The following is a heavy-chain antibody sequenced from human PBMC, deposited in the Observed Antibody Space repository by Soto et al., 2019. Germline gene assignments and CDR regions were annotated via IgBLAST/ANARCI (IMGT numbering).Heavy chain of an antibody. CDR3: ARSEEDSDYYYYGMDV. Sequence: PSQTLSVTCVGSGDTVSSNSVAWNWVRQSPSRGLEWLGRTYYRSRWYSDYAVSVRSRIDINADTSKNQVSLQLNSVTPEDTAVYYCARSEEDSDYYYYGMDVWGQGTTVNVSS. CDR1: GDTVSSNSVA. CDR2: TYYRSRWYS. J-gene: IGHJ6*02. V-gene: IGHV6-1*01. D-gene: IGHD2-15*01.